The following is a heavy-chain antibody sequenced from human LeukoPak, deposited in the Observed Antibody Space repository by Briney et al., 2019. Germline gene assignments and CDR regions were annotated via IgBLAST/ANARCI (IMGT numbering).Heavy chain of an antibody. Sequence: SETLSLTCTVSGGSISSYYWSWIRQPPGKGLEWIGYIYYSGSTNYNPSLKSRVTISVDTSKNQFSLKLSSVTAADTAVYYCARNYYYYGMDVWGQGTTVTVSS. CDR1: GGSISSYY. CDR3: ARNYYYYGMDV. J-gene: IGHJ6*02. V-gene: IGHV4-59*08. CDR2: IYYSGST.